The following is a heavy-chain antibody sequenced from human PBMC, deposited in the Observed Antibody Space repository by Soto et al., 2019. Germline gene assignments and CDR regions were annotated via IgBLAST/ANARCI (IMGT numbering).Heavy chain of an antibody. CDR2: IYYSGST. CDR3: ARDKWLRLDIAPERYYYHYGMDV. Sequence: PSETLSLTCTVSGGSISSYYWSWIRQPPGKGLEWIGYIYYSGSTNYNPSLKSRVTISVDTSKNQFSLKLSSVTAADTAVYYCARDKWLRLDIAPERYYYHYGMDVWGQGTTVTVSS. J-gene: IGHJ6*02. CDR1: GGSISSYY. V-gene: IGHV4-59*01. D-gene: IGHD5-12*01.